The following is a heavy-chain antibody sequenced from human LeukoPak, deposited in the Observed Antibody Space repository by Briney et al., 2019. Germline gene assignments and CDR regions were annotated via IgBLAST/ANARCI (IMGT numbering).Heavy chain of an antibody. J-gene: IGHJ6*03. V-gene: IGHV4-34*01. CDR2: INHSGST. Sequence: SETLSLTCAVYGGSFSGYYWSWIRQPPGKGLEWIGEINHSGSTNYNPSLKSRVTISVDTSKDQFSLKLSSVTAADTAVYYCARDGGYCSGGGCYDYYYYMDVWGKGTTVTISS. CDR1: GGSFSGYY. CDR3: ARDGGYCSGGGCYDYYYYMDV. D-gene: IGHD2-15*01.